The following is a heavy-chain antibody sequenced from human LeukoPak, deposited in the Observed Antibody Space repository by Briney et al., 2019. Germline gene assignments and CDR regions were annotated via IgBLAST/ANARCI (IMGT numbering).Heavy chain of an antibody. J-gene: IGHJ4*02. Sequence: PGGSLRLSCAAFGFTFSSYSMNWVRQAPGKGLEWVSYISGTSDTIYYADSVKGRFTISRDSAKKSLYLQMNSLRAEDTAVYYCGKRPWNFDFWSDSGTYYFDYLGQGTLVNVLS. V-gene: IGHV3-48*04. CDR1: GFTFSSYS. D-gene: IGHD3-3*01. CDR2: ISGTSDTI. CDR3: GKRPWNFDFWSDSGTYYFDY.